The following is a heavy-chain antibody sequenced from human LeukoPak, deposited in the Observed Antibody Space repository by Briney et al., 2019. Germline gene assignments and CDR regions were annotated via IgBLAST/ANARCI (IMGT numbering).Heavy chain of an antibody. J-gene: IGHJ6*02. CDR1: GFTFSSYG. D-gene: IGHD3-22*01. CDR3: AKDLYGSDSSGYYYLHYYYYGMDV. Sequence: GRSLRLSCAASGFTFSSYGMHWVRQAPGKGLEWVAVISYEGGNKYYAVSVKGRFTISRDNSKNTLYLQMNSLRAEDTAVYYCAKDLYGSDSSGYYYLHYYYYGMDVWGQGTTVTVSS. V-gene: IGHV3-30*18. CDR2: ISYEGGNK.